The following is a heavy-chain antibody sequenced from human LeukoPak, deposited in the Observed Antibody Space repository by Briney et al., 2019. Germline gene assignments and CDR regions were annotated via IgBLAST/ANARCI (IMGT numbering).Heavy chain of an antibody. CDR3: AKEWTTPRITSVRGVITRAFDY. V-gene: IGHV3-23*01. J-gene: IGHJ4*02. D-gene: IGHD3-10*01. CDR1: GFTFASYA. CDR2: ISGSGGST. Sequence: GGSLRLSCAASGFTFASYAMTWVRQAPGKGLEWVSAISGSGGSTYYADSVKGRFTISRDNSKNTLYLQMNSLRAEDTAVYYCAKEWTTPRITSVRGVITRAFDYWGQGTLVTVSS.